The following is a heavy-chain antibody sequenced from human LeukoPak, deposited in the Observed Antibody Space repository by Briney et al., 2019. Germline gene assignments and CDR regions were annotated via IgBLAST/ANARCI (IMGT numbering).Heavy chain of an antibody. CDR2: ISYSGST. V-gene: IGHV4-39*01. CDR3: ARHRDTAGMDV. Sequence: SETLSLTCTVSGGSISSYYWGWIRQPPGKGLEWIGSISYSGSTYYNPSLKSRVTISVDTSKNQFSLKLSSVTAADTAVYYCARHRDTAGMDVWGQGTTVTVSS. J-gene: IGHJ6*02. D-gene: IGHD5-24*01. CDR1: GGSISSYY.